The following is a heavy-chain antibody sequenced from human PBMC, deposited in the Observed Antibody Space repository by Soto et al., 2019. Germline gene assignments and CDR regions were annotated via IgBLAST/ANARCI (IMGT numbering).Heavy chain of an antibody. V-gene: IGHV3-30*18. Sequence: LRLSCAASGFTFSSYGMHWVRQAPGKGLEWVAVISYDGSNKYYADSVKGRFTISRDNSKNTLYLQMNSLRAEDTAVYYCAKESGSYFGYYFDYWGQGTLVTVSS. D-gene: IGHD1-26*01. CDR1: GFTFSSYG. CDR2: ISYDGSNK. CDR3: AKESGSYFGYYFDY. J-gene: IGHJ4*02.